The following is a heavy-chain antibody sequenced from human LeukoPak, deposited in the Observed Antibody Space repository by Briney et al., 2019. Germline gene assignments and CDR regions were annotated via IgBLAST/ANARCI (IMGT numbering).Heavy chain of an antibody. CDR3: ARWMATVTTPDY. J-gene: IGHJ4*02. CDR2: INPNSGGT. Sequence: ASVKVSCKASGYTFNGFYLHWVRQAPGQGLERMGWINPNSGGTNYARKFQGRVTMTRDTSISTAYMELSRLRSDDTAVYYCARWMATVTTPDYWGQGTLVTVSS. V-gene: IGHV1-2*02. D-gene: IGHD4-11*01. CDR1: GYTFNGFY.